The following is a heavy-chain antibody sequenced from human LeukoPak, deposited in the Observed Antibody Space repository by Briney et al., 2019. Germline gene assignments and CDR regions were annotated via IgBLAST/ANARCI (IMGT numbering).Heavy chain of an antibody. Sequence: GGSLRLSCAASGFTFSSSMMHWVRQASGKGLVWVSRIYGDGSSTTYVDSVRGRFTISRDNAKNTLYLQMNSLRSEDTAIYYCAMGFTPFDNWGRGTLVTVSS. J-gene: IGHJ4*02. CDR3: AMGFTPFDN. V-gene: IGHV3-74*01. CDR1: GFTFSSSM. D-gene: IGHD3-16*01. CDR2: IYGDGSST.